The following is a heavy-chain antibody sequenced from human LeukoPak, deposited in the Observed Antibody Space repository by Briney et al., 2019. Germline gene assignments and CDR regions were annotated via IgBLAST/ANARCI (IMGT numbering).Heavy chain of an antibody. CDR1: GGSITSYY. J-gene: IGHJ4*02. Sequence: SETLSLTCTVSGGSITSYYWSWIRQPPGKGLVWIGHVYYSGSTNYNPSLKSRVSMSVDTSRNQFSLKLTSVTAADTAVYYCARHSSSWYIDFWGQGTLVTVSS. D-gene: IGHD6-13*01. CDR3: ARHSSSWYIDF. V-gene: IGHV4-59*08. CDR2: VYYSGST.